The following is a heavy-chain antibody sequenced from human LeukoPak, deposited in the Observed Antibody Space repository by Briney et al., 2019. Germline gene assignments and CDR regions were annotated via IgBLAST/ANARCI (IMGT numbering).Heavy chain of an antibody. CDR1: GGSFSGYY. CDR3: ARSVKNASYYYDSSGYKGYFDY. D-gene: IGHD3-22*01. V-gene: IGHV4-34*01. J-gene: IGHJ4*02. Sequence: SETLSLTCAVYGGSFSGYYWSWIRQPPGKGLEWIGEINHSGSTNYNPPLKSRVTISVDTSKNQFSLKLSSVTAADTAVYYCARSVKNASYYYDSSGYKGYFDYWGQGTLVTVSS. CDR2: INHSGST.